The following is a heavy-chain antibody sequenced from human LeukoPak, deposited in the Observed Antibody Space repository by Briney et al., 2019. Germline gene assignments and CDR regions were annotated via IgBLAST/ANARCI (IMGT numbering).Heavy chain of an antibody. CDR1: GGSISSSNW. J-gene: IGHJ6*04. CDR3: ARTFSDYVWGSYLSYYYYGMDV. CDR2: IYHSGST. D-gene: IGHD3-16*02. Sequence: PSGTLSLTCAASGGSISSSNWWSWVRQPPGKGLEWIGEIYHSGSTNYNPSLKSRVTISVDKSKNQFSLKLSSVTAADTAVYYCARTFSDYVWGSYLSYYYYGMDVWGKGTTVTVSS. V-gene: IGHV4-4*02.